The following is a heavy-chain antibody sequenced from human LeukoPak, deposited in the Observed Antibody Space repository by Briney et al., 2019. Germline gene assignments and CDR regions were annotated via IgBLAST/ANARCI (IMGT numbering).Heavy chain of an antibody. Sequence: GGSLRLSCAASGFTFSSYGMHWVRQAPGKGLEWVAVIWYDGSNKYYADSVKGRFTISRDNSKNTLYLQMTSLRAEDTAVHYCAKDAHTAMALDLWGQGTMVPVSS. J-gene: IGHJ3*01. CDR3: AKDAHTAMALDL. CDR1: GFTFSSYG. D-gene: IGHD5-18*01. CDR2: IWYDGSNK. V-gene: IGHV3-33*06.